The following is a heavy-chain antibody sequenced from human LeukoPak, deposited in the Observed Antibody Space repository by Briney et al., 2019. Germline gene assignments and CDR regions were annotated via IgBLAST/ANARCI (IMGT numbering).Heavy chain of an antibody. J-gene: IGHJ4*02. CDR2: IKGDGSEK. CDR1: GSTFSGYW. CDR3: ARDFRFLEDY. V-gene: IGHV3-7*01. D-gene: IGHD3-3*01. Sequence: GGSLRLSCAASGSTFSGYWMTWVRQAPGKGLEWVGNIKGDGSEKYYVDSVKGRFTISRDNAKNSLYLQMNSLRAEDTAVYYCARDFRFLEDYWGQGTLVTVSS.